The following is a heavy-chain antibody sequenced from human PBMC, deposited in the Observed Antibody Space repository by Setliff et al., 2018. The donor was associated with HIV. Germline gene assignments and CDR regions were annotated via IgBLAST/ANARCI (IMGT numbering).Heavy chain of an antibody. CDR2: MNTNSGNT. V-gene: IGHV1-8*02. D-gene: IGHD6-19*01. Sequence: RASVKVSCKASGYTFTNSDINWVRQATGQGLGWMGWMNTNSGNTGYAQKFQGRVIMTRDTSITTAYMELSSMRSDDTAVYYCARGAWYTSGWYSSRYMDVWGKGTTVTVSS. CDR1: GYTFTNSD. CDR3: ARGAWYTSGWYSSRYMDV. J-gene: IGHJ6*03.